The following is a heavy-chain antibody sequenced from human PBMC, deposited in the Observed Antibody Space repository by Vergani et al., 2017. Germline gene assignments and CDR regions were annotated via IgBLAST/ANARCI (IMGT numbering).Heavy chain of an antibody. D-gene: IGHD2-2*01. V-gene: IGHV1-69*08. CDR1: GGTFSSYT. Sequence: QVQLVQSGAEVKKPGSSVKVSCKAPGGTFSSYTISWVRQAPGQGLEWMGRIIPSLGIANYAQKFQGRVTITADKSTSTAYMELSSLRSEDTAVYYCARDFRYCSSTSCYAGENYFDYWGQGTLVTVSS. CDR2: IIPSLGIA. J-gene: IGHJ4*02. CDR3: ARDFRYCSSTSCYAGENYFDY.